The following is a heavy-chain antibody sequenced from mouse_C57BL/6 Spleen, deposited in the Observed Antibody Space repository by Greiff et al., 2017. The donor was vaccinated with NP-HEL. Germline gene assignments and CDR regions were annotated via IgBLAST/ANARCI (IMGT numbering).Heavy chain of an antibody. CDR2: ISYDGSN. V-gene: IGHV3-6*01. CDR1: GYSITSGYY. CDR3: ARDYSHWYFDV. Sequence: EVQRVESGPGLVKPSQSLSLTCSVTGYSITSGYYWNWIRQFPGNKLEWMGYISYDGSNNYNPSLKNRISITRDTSKNQFFLKLNSVTTEDTATYYCARDYSHWYFDVWGTGTTVTVSS. J-gene: IGHJ1*03. D-gene: IGHD1-1*01.